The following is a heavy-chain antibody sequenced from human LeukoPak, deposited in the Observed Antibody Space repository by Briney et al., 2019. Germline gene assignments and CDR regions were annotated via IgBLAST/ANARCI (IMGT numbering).Heavy chain of an antibody. J-gene: IGHJ4*02. Sequence: GGSLRLSCAASGFTVSSNYMSWVRQAPGKGLEWVSVIYSGGSTYYADSVKGRFTISRDNSKNTLYLQMNSLRAEDTAVYYCARARSIVGATWDYWGQGTLVTVSS. D-gene: IGHD1-26*01. CDR1: GFTVSSNY. CDR2: IYSGGST. V-gene: IGHV3-53*01. CDR3: ARARSIVGATWDY.